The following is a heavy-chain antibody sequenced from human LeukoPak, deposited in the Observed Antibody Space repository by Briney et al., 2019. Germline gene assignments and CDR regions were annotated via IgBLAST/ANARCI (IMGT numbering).Heavy chain of an antibody. CDR3: ARAGAFDI. CDR2: IYHSGSA. V-gene: IGHV4-38-2*01. D-gene: IGHD3-10*01. J-gene: IGHJ3*02. CDR1: GYSFSSGYY. Sequence: PSETLSLTCAASGYSFSSGYYWGLIRQPPGKGLEWIGSIYHSGSADYNPSLKGRVTISVDTSKNQFSLKLSSVTAADTAVYYCARAGAFDIWGQGTMVTVSS.